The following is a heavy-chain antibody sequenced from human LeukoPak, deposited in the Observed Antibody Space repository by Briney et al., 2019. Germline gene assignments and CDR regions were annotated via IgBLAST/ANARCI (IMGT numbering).Heavy chain of an antibody. CDR2: INPNSGGT. CDR3: ARDLLPAGMGGRGYYYYYMDV. V-gene: IGHV1-2*02. D-gene: IGHD3-16*01. CDR1: GYTFTGYF. Sequence: VASVKVSCKASGYTFTGYFMHWVRQAPGQGLQWMGWINPNSGGTNYAQKFQGRVTMTRDTSISTAYMELRSLRSDDTAVYYCARDLLPAGMGGRGYYYYYMDVWGKGTTVTISS. J-gene: IGHJ6*03.